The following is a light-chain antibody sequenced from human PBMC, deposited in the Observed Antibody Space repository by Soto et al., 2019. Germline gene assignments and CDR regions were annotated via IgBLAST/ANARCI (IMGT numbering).Light chain of an antibody. CDR3: QQYNIYWT. V-gene: IGKV1-5*01. CDR2: DVS. J-gene: IGKJ1*01. Sequence: DIQMTQFPSALSASVGDRVTITCRASQNVHTWVAWYQHKPGKAPQLPIYDVSVLERGVPSRFSGSGSGTDFTLTISGLQSDYFATYYRQQYNIYWTFGQGTKVDTK. CDR1: QNVHTW.